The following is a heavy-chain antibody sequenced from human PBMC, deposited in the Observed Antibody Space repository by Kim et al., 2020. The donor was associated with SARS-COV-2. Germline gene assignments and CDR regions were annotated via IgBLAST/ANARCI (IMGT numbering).Heavy chain of an antibody. CDR3: ARGATPSGHSDY. CDR1: GGSFNGYY. Sequence: SETLSLTCAVYGGSFNGYYWSWIRQPPGKGLEWIGEIDHSGSTHHNPSLKSRVSITVDTSKNQSSLKMRSGTAADTGVYYCARGATPSGHSDYWGQGILV. J-gene: IGHJ4*02. CDR2: IDHSGST. D-gene: IGHD6-19*01. V-gene: IGHV4-34*01.